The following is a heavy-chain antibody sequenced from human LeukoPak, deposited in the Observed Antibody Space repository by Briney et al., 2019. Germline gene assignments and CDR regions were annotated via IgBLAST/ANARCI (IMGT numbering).Heavy chain of an antibody. J-gene: IGHJ3*02. CDR2: INPSGGST. CDR1: GYTFTSYY. V-gene: IGHV1-46*01. D-gene: IGHD4-23*01. Sequence: ASVKVSCKASGYTFTSYYMHWVRQAPGQGLEWMGIINPSGGSTSYAQKFQGRVTVTRDMSTSTVYTELSSLRSEDTAVYSCARDLYGANSGAFDIWGQGTMVTVSS. CDR3: ARDLYGANSGAFDI.